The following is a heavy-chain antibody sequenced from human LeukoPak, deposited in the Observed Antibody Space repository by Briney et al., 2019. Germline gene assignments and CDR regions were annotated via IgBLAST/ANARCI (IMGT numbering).Heavy chain of an antibody. CDR3: AGDRGWPIAS. J-gene: IGHJ4*02. Sequence: AGGPLRLSCKASGFTFSHFWVKGVPGARGGGREWVAIIKQDGSETYYVDSVRGRFTNSRDNAKNSVYLQMNSLTAEDTAVYYCAGDRGWPIASWGQGTLVTVSS. CDR2: IKQDGSET. V-gene: IGHV3-7*01. D-gene: IGHD3-10*01. CDR1: GFTFSHFW.